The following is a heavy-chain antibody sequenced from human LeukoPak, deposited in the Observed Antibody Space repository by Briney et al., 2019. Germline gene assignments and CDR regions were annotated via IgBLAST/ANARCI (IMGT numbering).Heavy chain of an antibody. D-gene: IGHD3-22*01. J-gene: IGHJ4*02. CDR2: IYSGGST. CDR1: GFTVNSNY. V-gene: IGHV3-66*01. CDR3: ARVYYDSTYYFDY. Sequence: GGSLRLSCAASGFTVNSNYMSWVRQAPGKGLEWVSVIYSGGSTYYADSVKGRFTISRDNSKNTLYLQMNSLRAEDTAVYYCARVYYDSTYYFDYWGQGTLVTVSS.